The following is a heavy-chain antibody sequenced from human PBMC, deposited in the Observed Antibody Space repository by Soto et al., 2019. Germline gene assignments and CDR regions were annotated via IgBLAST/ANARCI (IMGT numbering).Heavy chain of an antibody. CDR2: ISAYNGNT. J-gene: IGHJ6*02. CDR3: ARWYYGSGTIGYYYYYYGMDV. D-gene: IGHD3-10*01. V-gene: IGHV1-18*04. Sequence: ASVKVSCKASGYTFTSYGISWVRQAPGQGLEWMGWISAYNGNTNYAQKLQGRVTMTTDTSTSTAYMELRSLRSDDTAVYYCARWYYGSGTIGYYYYYYGMDVCGQGTTVTVSS. CDR1: GYTFTSYG.